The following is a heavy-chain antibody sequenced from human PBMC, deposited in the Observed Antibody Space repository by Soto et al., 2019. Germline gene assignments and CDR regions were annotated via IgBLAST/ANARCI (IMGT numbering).Heavy chain of an antibody. J-gene: IGHJ5*02. V-gene: IGHV3-48*01. CDR3: ARDPPGPYNWNVWFDP. CDR2: ISSSSITI. Sequence: PGGSLRLSCAASGFTFSSYSMSWVRQAPGKGLEWVSYISSSSITIYYADSVQGRFTISRDNAKNSLYLQMNSLRAEDTAVYYCARDPPGPYNWNVWFDPWGQGTLVTVSS. CDR1: GFTFSSYS. D-gene: IGHD1-20*01.